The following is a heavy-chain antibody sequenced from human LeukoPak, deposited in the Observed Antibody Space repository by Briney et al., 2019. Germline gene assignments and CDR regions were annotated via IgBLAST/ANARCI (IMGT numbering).Heavy chain of an antibody. Sequence: GASVKVSCKASGYTFSSYGITWVRQAPGQGLEWMGWINGYTGKTNYAQKFQDRVTVTTDTSTSTAYMELRSLRSDDTAVYYCARELIYSASSFAFDIWGQGTMVTVSS. CDR3: ARELIYSASSFAFDI. D-gene: IGHD2-21*01. CDR1: GYTFSSYG. V-gene: IGHV1-18*01. CDR2: INGYTGKT. J-gene: IGHJ3*02.